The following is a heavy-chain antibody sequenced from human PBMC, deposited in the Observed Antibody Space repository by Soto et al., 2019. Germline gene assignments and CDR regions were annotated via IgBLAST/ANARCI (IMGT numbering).Heavy chain of an antibody. D-gene: IGHD3-22*01. CDR2: IYPGDSDT. J-gene: IGHJ4*02. Sequence: GESLKISCKGSGHIFSNYWIGWVRQMPGKGLEWMGIIYPGDSDTRYSPSFQDQVTITVDKSINTAYLQWSRLKASDTATYYCARQRLWGTSGYYYFENWGQGTLVTVSS. V-gene: IGHV5-51*01. CDR3: ARQRLWGTSGYYYFEN. CDR1: GHIFSNYW.